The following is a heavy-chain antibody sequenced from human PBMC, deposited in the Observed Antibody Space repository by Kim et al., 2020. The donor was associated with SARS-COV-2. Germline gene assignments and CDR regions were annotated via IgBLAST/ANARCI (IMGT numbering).Heavy chain of an antibody. Sequence: GGSLRLSCAASGFTFSSYAMSWVRQAPGKGLEWVSTIGNSGGRTYYADSVKGRFTISRDNSKNTLCLQRNSLRADDTAIYYCAKDHRYFDWGQGTMVTVS. V-gene: IGHV3-23*01. J-gene: IGHJ3*01. CDR3: AKDHRYFD. D-gene: IGHD3-9*01. CDR1: GFTFSSYA. CDR2: IGNSGGRT.